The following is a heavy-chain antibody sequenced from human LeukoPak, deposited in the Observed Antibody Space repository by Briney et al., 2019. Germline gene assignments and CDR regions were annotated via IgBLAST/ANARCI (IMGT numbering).Heavy chain of an antibody. CDR3: AKTTAGNSSGRNPGWPVDY. J-gene: IGHJ4*02. Sequence: PGGSLRLSCAASGFTFNSYAMTWVRQAPGKGLERVSHVSGSGGITYYADSVKGRFTIFRDNSKDTLYLQMNSLRAEDTAVYYCAKTTAGNSSGRNPGWPVDYWGQGTLVTVSS. V-gene: IGHV3-23*01. CDR1: GFTFNSYA. D-gene: IGHD6-19*01. CDR2: VSGSGGIT.